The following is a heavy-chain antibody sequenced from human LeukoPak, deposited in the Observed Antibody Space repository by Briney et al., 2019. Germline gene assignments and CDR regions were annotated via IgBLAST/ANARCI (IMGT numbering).Heavy chain of an antibody. CDR2: ISSDGGST. V-gene: IGHV3-64D*09. CDR3: VKGRGVLTTVTTHYFDY. CDR1: GFTLSYYA. J-gene: IGHJ4*02. Sequence: GSLRLSCSASGFTLSYYAMHWVRQAPGKGLEYVSAISSDGGSTYYADSVKGRFTISRDNSKKTVYLQMSSLRAEDTAVFYCVKGRGVLTTVTTHYFDYWGQGTLVTVSS. D-gene: IGHD4-17*01.